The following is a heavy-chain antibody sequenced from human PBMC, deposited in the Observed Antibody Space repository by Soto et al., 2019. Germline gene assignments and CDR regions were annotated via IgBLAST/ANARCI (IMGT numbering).Heavy chain of an antibody. J-gene: IGHJ6*02. V-gene: IGHV4-34*01. CDR1: GGSFSGYY. CDR3: ARGIGITMVRGVLYYYGMDV. CDR2: INHSGST. Sequence: SETLSLTCAVYGGSFSGYYWSWIRQPPGKGLEWIGEINHSGSTNYNPSLKSRVTISVDTSKNQFSLKLSSVTAADTAVYYCARGIGITMVRGVLYYYGMDVWGQGTTVS. D-gene: IGHD3-10*01.